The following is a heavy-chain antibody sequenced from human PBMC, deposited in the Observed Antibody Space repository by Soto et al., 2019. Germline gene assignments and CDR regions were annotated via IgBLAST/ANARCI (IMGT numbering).Heavy chain of an antibody. CDR3: AKGGPRRHRGSGRYYSYYYMDV. CDR2: ISGGGSST. Sequence: GGFLRLSCAASGFTFSSYWMHWVRQAPGKGLVWVSGISGGGSSTCYADSVKGRFTISRDNSKNTLYLQMNSLRAEDTAVYYCAKGGPRRHRGSGRYYSYYYMDVWGKGTTVTVSS. D-gene: IGHD3-10*01. J-gene: IGHJ6*03. V-gene: IGHV3-74*01. CDR1: GFTFSSYW.